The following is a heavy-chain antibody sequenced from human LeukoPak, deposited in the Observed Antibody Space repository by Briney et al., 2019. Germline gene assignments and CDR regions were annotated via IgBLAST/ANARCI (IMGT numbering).Heavy chain of an antibody. Sequence: PGGSLRLSCAASGFTFSSDGMHWVRQAPGKGLEWVTFIGYDGNDKYYADSVKGRFTISRDNSRNTLYLQMNSLRPDDTALYYCVKDRATKWSFDNWGQGTLVTVSS. V-gene: IGHV3-30*02. CDR2: IGYDGNDK. CDR1: GFTFSSDG. D-gene: IGHD2-15*01. J-gene: IGHJ4*02. CDR3: VKDRATKWSFDN.